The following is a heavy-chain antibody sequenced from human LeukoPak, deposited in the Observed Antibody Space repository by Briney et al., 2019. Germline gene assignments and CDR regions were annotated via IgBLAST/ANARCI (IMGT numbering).Heavy chain of an antibody. Sequence: GGSLRLSCAASGFTVSSNYMSWVRQAPGKGLEWVSIIYSGGSTYYADSVKGRFTISRDNSKNTLYLQMNSLRAEDTAVYYCARKQGYSDGLDFWGQGTLVTVSS. CDR3: ARKQGYSDGLDF. CDR1: GFTVSSNY. D-gene: IGHD5-18*01. V-gene: IGHV3-53*01. CDR2: IYSGGST. J-gene: IGHJ4*02.